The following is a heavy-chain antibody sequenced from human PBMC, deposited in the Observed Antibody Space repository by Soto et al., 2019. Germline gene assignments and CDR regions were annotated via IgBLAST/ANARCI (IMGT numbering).Heavy chain of an antibody. CDR1: GFTFSSYS. D-gene: IGHD3-3*01. CDR3: ASWHDFWSGYGDYYYGMDV. V-gene: IGHV3-48*02. CDR2: ISSSSSTI. Sequence: PGGSLRLSCAASGFTFSSYSMNWVRQAPGKGLEWVSYISSSSSTIYYADSVKGRFTISRDDAKNSLYLQMNSLRDEDTAVYYCASWHDFWSGYGDYYYGMDVWGQGTTVTVSS. J-gene: IGHJ6*02.